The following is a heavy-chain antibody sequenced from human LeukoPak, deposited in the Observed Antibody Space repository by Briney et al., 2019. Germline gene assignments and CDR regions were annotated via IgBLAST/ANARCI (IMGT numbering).Heavy chain of an antibody. CDR3: ARDRGHFWSGSFDI. CDR1: GGSISSYY. Sequence: SETLSLTCTVSGGSISSYYWSWIRQPPGKGLEWIGYIHYSGSTNYNPSLKSRVTISVDTSKNQFSLKLSSVTAADTAVYYCARDRGHFWSGSFDIWGQGTMVTVSS. J-gene: IGHJ3*02. CDR2: IHYSGST. V-gene: IGHV4-59*01. D-gene: IGHD3-3*02.